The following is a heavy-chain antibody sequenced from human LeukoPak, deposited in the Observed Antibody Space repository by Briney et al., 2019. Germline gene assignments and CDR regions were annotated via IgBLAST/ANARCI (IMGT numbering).Heavy chain of an antibody. CDR1: GFSFSVYE. D-gene: IGHD4-17*01. CDR2: ISSSGTTT. Sequence: PGGSLRLSCAASGFSFSVYEMHWVRQAPGKGLEWISDISSSGTTTYYADSVKGRFTISRDNAKNSLYLQMNSLRAEDTAVYYCATLTVATSFDYWGQGTLVIVSS. J-gene: IGHJ4*02. V-gene: IGHV3-48*03. CDR3: ATLTVATSFDY.